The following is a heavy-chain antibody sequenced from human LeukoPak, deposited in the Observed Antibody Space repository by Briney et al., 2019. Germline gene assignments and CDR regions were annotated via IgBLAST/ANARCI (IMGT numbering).Heavy chain of an antibody. CDR1: GGSISSGDYY. J-gene: IGHJ6*02. D-gene: IGHD3-10*01. Sequence: SETLSLTCTVSGGSISSGDYYWSWIRQPPGKGLEWIGYIYYSGSTYYNPSLKSRVTISVDTSENQFSLKLSSVTAADTAVYYCARGVITPLDLYGMDVWGQGTTVTVSS. CDR2: IYYSGST. V-gene: IGHV4-30-4*01. CDR3: ARGVITPLDLYGMDV.